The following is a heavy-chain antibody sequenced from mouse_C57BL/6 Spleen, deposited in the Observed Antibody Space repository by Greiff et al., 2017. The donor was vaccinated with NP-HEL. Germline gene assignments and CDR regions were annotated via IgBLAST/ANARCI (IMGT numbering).Heavy chain of an antibody. Sequence: VQLQQSVAELVRPGASVKLSCTASGFNIKNTYMHWVKQRPGQGLEWIGRIDPANGNTKYAPKFQGKATITADTSSNTAYLQLSSLTSEVTAIYYCASTNWDVGYWYFDVWGTGTTVTVSS. D-gene: IGHD4-1*02. CDR1: GFNIKNTY. J-gene: IGHJ1*03. CDR3: ASTNWDVGYWYFDV. CDR2: IDPANGNT. V-gene: IGHV14-3*01.